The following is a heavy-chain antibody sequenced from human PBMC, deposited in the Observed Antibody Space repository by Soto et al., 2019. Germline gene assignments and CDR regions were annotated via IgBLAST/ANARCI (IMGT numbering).Heavy chain of an antibody. CDR1: GFTFSSYS. V-gene: IGHV3-21*01. CDR3: ARDGGYCTNGVCYENYYYYGMDV. D-gene: IGHD2-8*01. J-gene: IGHJ6*02. CDR2: ISSSSSYI. Sequence: WGSLRLSCAASGFTFSSYSMNCVRHSPWKWLEWVSSISSSSSYIYYADSVKGRFTISRDNAKNSLYLQMNSLRAEDTAVYYCARDGGYCTNGVCYENYYYYGMDVWGQGTTVTVSS.